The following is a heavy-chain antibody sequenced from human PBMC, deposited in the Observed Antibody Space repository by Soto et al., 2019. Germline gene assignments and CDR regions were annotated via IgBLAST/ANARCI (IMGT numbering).Heavy chain of an antibody. Sequence: EVQLVESGGGLVKPGGSLRLSCAVSGFIVSDFSMNWVRQAPGKGLEWVASIGSSGGNSFYADSVKGRFIISSDNTKTSLDLQINSLRAEDTAVYYCAREKRHNSLGGRFGMDVWGQGTTVTVS. V-gene: IGHV3-21*01. J-gene: IGHJ6*02. CDR1: GFIVSDFS. CDR3: AREKRHNSLGGRFGMDV. CDR2: IGSSGGNS. D-gene: IGHD1-1*01.